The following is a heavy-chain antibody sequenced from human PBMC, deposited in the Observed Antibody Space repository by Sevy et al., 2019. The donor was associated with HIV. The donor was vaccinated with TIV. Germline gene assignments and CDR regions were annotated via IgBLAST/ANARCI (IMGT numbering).Heavy chain of an antibody. CDR1: GFTFTNYA. V-gene: IGHV3-23*01. J-gene: IGHJ4*02. CDR2: MSDSGDTT. CDR3: AKLPSTVMFREKGY. Sequence: GGSLRLSCAASGFTFTNYAMNWVRQAPGKGLEWVSGMSDSGDTTHYAESVKGRFTISRDNSKNTVYLQMSSLRAEDTAIYSCAKLPSTVMFREKGYWGQGTRVTVSS. D-gene: IGHD3-10*01.